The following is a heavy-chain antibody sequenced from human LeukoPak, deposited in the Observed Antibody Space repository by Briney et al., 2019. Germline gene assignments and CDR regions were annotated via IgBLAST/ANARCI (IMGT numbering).Heavy chain of an antibody. CDR3: AGPRYFDFDY. Sequence: SETLSLTCTVSGGSISSSSYYWGWIRQPPGKGLEWIGSIYYSGSTYYNPSLKSRVTISVDTSKNQFSLKLSSVTAADTAVYYCAGPRYFDFDYWGQGTLVTVSS. V-gene: IGHV4-39*07. CDR2: IYYSGST. D-gene: IGHD3-9*01. J-gene: IGHJ4*02. CDR1: GGSISSSSYY.